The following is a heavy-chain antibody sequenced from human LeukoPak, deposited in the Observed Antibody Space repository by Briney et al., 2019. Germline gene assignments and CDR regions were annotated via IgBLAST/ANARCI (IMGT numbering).Heavy chain of an antibody. J-gene: IGHJ5*02. D-gene: IGHD3-22*01. Sequence: SETLSLTCTVSGGSISSYYWSWIRQSAGKGLEWIGRIHTSGSTNYNPSLKSRVTMSGDTSKNQFSLKLSSVTAADTAVYYCARRAKTYYYDSSGYYTSPYNWFDPWGQGTLVTVSS. CDR1: GGSISSYY. CDR3: ARRAKTYYYDSSGYYTSPYNWFDP. CDR2: IHTSGST. V-gene: IGHV4-4*07.